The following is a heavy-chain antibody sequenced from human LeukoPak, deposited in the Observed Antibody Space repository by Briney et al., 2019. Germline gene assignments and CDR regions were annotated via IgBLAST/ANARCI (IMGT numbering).Heavy chain of an antibody. CDR1: GSTFTSYG. D-gene: IGHD3-10*01. J-gene: IGHJ4*02. CDR3: ARDGQYNTYYYGSGSYGAY. Sequence: ASVNVSCKASGSTFTSYGISWVRQAPGQGLEWMGWISAYNGNTNYAQKLQGRVTMTTDTSTSTAYMELRSLRSDDTAVYYCARDGQYNTYYYGSGSYGAYWGQGTLVTVSS. CDR2: ISAYNGNT. V-gene: IGHV1-18*01.